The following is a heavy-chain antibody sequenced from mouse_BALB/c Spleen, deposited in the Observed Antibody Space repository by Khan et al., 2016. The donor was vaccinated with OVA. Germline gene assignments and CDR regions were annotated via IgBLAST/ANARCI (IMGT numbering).Heavy chain of an antibody. V-gene: IGHV2-6-1*01. Sequence: QVQLKESGPGLAAPSQSLSITCTISGFSLTNYGVHWIRQPPGKGLEWLVVICNDGSTNYNSALKSRLTITKDNSQSQVFLNMNSLQTYDTAIYFCARQPYYHYNIMDSWGQGTSVTVSS. D-gene: IGHD2-10*01. J-gene: IGHJ4*01. CDR3: ARQPYYHYNIMDS. CDR2: ICNDGST. CDR1: GFSLTNYG.